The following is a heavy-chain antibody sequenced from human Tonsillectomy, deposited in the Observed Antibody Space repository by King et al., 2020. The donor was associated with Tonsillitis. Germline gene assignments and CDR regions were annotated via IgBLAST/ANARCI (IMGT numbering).Heavy chain of an antibody. CDR2: ISTSIRYI. D-gene: IGHD1-26*01. CDR3: ARDRGGSYYPEYFQH. J-gene: IGHJ1*01. CDR1: GFTFSSYS. V-gene: IGHV3-21*01. Sequence: VQLVESGGGLVKPGGSLRLSCAASGFTFSSYSMIWVRQAPGKGPEWVASISTSIRYIFYADSVKGRPTISRDNAKNSLYLQMNSLRTEDTAVYYCARDRGGSYYPEYFQHWGQGTLVTVSS.